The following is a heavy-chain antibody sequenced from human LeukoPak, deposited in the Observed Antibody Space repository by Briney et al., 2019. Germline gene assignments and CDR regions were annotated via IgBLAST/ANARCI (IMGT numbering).Heavy chain of an antibody. CDR2: IYSGGST. J-gene: IGHJ4*02. D-gene: IGHD2-2*01. V-gene: IGHV3-53*01. CDR1: GFTVSSKY. CDR3: ARGYDNSKYYFDY. Sequence: GGSLRLSCAASGFTVSSKYMSWVRQAPGMGLEWVSVIYSGGSTYYADSVKGRFTISRDNSKNTLYLQMNSLRAEDTAVYYCARGYDNSKYYFDYWGQGTLVTVSS.